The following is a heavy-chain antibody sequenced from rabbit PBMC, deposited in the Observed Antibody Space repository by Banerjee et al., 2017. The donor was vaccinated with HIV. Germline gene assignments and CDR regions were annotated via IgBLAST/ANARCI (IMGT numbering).Heavy chain of an antibody. D-gene: IGHD4-1*01. Sequence: QEQLEESGGGLVQPEGSLTLTCTASGFTISSSYWICWVRQAPGKGLEWIGCIYTSSGSTWYASWVNGRFTISRSTSLNTVTLQLNSLTAADTATYFCARDLAGVIGWNFGLWGPGTLVTVS. CDR2: IYTSSGST. V-gene: IGHV1S43*01. CDR3: ARDLAGVIGWNFGL. CDR1: GFTISSSYW. J-gene: IGHJ4*01.